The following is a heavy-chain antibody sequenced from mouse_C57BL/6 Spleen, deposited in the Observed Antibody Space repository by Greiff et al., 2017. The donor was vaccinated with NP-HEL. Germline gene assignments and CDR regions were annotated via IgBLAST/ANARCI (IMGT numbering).Heavy chain of an antibody. J-gene: IGHJ2*01. Sequence: VQLQQSGAELVKPGASVKLSCKASGYTFTSYWMHWVKQRPGQGLEWIGMIHPNSGSTNYNEKFKSKATLTVDKSSSTAYMQLSSLTSEDSAVYYCARDYGDYLDYWGQGTTLTVSS. CDR3: ARDYGDYLDY. V-gene: IGHV1-64*01. CDR2: IHPNSGST. CDR1: GYTFTSYW. D-gene: IGHD2-4*01.